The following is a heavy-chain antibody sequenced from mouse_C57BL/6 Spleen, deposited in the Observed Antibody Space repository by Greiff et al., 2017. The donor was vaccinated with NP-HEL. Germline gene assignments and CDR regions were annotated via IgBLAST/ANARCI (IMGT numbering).Heavy chain of an antibody. CDR3: ARFAMDY. CDR2: INPGSGGT. J-gene: IGHJ4*01. Sequence: QVQLQQPGAELVRPGTSVKVSCKASGYAFTNYLIEWVKQRPGQGLEWIGVINPGSGGTNYNEKFKGKATLTADKSSSTAYMQLSSLTSEDSAVYFCARFAMDYWGQGTSVTVSS. CDR1: GYAFTNYL. V-gene: IGHV1-54*01.